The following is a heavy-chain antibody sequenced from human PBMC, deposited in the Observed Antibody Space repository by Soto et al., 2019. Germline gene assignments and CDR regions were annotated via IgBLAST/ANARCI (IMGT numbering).Heavy chain of an antibody. V-gene: IGHV3-53*01. Sequence: GSLRLSCAASGFSVGGNYMSWVRQAPGKGLELVSLIYSGGSPFYADSMKGRFTLSRDNSNNMLYLQMDSLRAEDTAVYYCARGPNSDCWGQGTLVTVSS. J-gene: IGHJ4*02. CDR2: IYSGGSP. D-gene: IGHD2-21*01. CDR3: ARGPNSDC. CDR1: GFSVGGNY.